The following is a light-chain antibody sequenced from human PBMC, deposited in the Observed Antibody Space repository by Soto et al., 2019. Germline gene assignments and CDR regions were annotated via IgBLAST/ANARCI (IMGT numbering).Light chain of an antibody. V-gene: IGKV3-11*01. CDR1: PSVRNQ. CDR2: DSS. J-gene: IGKJ1*01. CDR3: HQRSNWPWT. Sequence: EIVLTQSPATLSLSPGERATLSCRASPSVRNQLAWYQQKPGQAPRLLIYDSSNRATGIPGRFSGSGSGTDFTLTISSLAPEDFAVYYCHQRSNWPWTFGQGTKVEIK.